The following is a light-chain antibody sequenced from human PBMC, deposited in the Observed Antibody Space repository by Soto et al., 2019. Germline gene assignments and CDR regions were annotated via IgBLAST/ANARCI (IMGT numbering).Light chain of an antibody. CDR1: QSVSSSY. J-gene: IGKJ2*01. CDR3: QQYGSSYT. CDR2: GAA. V-gene: IGKV3-20*01. Sequence: EIVLTQSPGTLSVSPGERATLSCRASQSVSSSYLAWYQQKPGQAPRLLMYGAASRATGIPDRFSGSGSGTDFPLTISRLEPEDFAVYYCQQYGSSYTFGQGTKLEIK.